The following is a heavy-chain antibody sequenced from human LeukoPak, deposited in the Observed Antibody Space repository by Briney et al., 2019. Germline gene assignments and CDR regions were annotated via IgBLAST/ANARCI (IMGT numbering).Heavy chain of an antibody. J-gene: IGHJ4*02. Sequence: GGSLRLSCAASGFTFSSYAMTWVRQAPGKGLEWVSALSGSGGTTYYADSVKGRFTISRDNSKNTLYLQMNSLRAEDTAVYYCAKDQFGSGWYAFDYWGQGTLATVSS. CDR3: AKDQFGSGWYAFDY. CDR1: GFTFSSYA. CDR2: LSGSGGTT. V-gene: IGHV3-23*01. D-gene: IGHD6-19*01.